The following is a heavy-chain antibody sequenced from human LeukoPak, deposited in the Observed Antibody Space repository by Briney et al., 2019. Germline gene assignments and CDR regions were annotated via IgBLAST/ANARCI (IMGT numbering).Heavy chain of an antibody. J-gene: IGHJ6*03. CDR2: LSNCSSYT. Sequence: GGAPRLSFAASGFTLRTYKINWVRPAPGEGVGGVSSLSNCSSYTFYADSVKGRFTISRDNAKNSLYLQMNSLRAEDTAIYYCARDPYNGGYGDSYYYYMDVWGKGTTVTISS. CDR1: GFTLRTYK. D-gene: IGHD1-26*01. V-gene: IGHV3-21*01. CDR3: ARDPYNGGYGDSYYYYMDV.